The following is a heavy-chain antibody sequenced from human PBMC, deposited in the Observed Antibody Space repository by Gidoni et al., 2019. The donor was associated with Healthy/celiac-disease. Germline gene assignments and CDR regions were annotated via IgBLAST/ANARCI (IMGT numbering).Heavy chain of an antibody. CDR2: IYPSDYET. V-gene: IGHV5-51*01. Sequence: QLVQSGAEVTKPGVSLKLSCSVSGYSFTSYWTGWVRQMPGKGLEWMGNIYPSDYETRYGPSFQGQVTISADKSINTAYLQWSSLKASDNARYYCARSRVDGFDIWGQGTMVTVSS. CDR3: ARSRVDGFDI. CDR1: GYSFTSYW. J-gene: IGHJ3*02.